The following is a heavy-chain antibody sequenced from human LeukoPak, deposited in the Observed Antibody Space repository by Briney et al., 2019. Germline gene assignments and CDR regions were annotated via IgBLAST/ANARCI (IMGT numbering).Heavy chain of an antibody. CDR3: ARKLGIAARPGYMDV. CDR1: GFTFSSYW. CDR2: IKQDGSEK. V-gene: IGHV3-7*01. Sequence: TGGSLRLSCAASGFTFSSYWMSWVRQAPGKGLEWVANIKQDGSEKYYVDSVKGRFTISRDNAKNSLYLQMNSLRAEDTAVYYCARKLGIAARPGYMDVWGKGTTVTVSS. J-gene: IGHJ6*03. D-gene: IGHD6-6*01.